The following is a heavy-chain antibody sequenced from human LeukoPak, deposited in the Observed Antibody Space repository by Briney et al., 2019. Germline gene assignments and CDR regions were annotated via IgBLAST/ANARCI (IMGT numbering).Heavy chain of an antibody. CDR3: ARVGSSSWPELDY. Sequence: SVKVSCKASGGTFISYTISWVRQAPGQGLEWMGRIIPILGIANYAQKFQGRVTITADKSTSTAYMELSSLRSEDTAVYYCARVGSSSWPELDYWGQGTLVTVSS. D-gene: IGHD6-13*01. J-gene: IGHJ4*02. V-gene: IGHV1-69*02. CDR2: IIPILGIA. CDR1: GGTFISYT.